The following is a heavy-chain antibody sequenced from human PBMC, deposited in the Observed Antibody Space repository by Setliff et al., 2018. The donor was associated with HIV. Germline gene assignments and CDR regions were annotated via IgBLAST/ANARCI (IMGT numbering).Heavy chain of an antibody. J-gene: IGHJ6*03. D-gene: IGHD3-10*01. V-gene: IGHV4-31*03. Sequence: SETLSLTCTVFGDSIRSGGYYWSWIRQHPGKGLEWIGYIHYSGNTYYNPSLKGRLTMSVDTSKNQFPLKLSSVTAADTAVYYCARDRSHYGSGKVTRYYTDVWGKGTTVTVSS. CDR2: IHYSGNT. CDR1: GDSIRSGGYY. CDR3: ARDRSHYGSGKVTRYYTDV.